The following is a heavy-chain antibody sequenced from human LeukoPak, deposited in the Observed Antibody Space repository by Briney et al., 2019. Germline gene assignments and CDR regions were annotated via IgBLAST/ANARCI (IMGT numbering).Heavy chain of an antibody. CDR1: GFSSDTSA. D-gene: IGHD2-15*01. J-gene: IGHJ3*02. CDR3: AKPKGICSGGTCYMADAFDI. CDR2: VGGNNAGT. V-gene: IGHV3-23*01. Sequence: PGGSLRLSCATSGFSSDTSAMSWVRQAPGKGLEWVAAVGGNNAGTFYADSVQGRFTISRDNSNNMLWLHMNSLRAEDTAVYYCAKPKGICSGGTCYMADAFDIWGQGTVLTVSS.